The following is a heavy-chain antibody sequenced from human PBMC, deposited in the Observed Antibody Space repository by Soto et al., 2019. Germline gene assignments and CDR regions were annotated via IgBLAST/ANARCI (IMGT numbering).Heavy chain of an antibody. J-gene: IGHJ4*02. V-gene: IGHV4-39*01. CDR2: IGDGGNV. CDR1: GGSIDSLYH. Sequence: SETLSLTCTVSGGSIDSLYHWGCIRRSPGQGLEWVGSIGDGGNVYYNPSLTGRATLFVDTSKNRFSLNMNSVTETDTAVYYCAVTTHIEVAGRDFWGQGPLVTVSS. CDR3: AVTTHIEVAGRDF. D-gene: IGHD2-21*01.